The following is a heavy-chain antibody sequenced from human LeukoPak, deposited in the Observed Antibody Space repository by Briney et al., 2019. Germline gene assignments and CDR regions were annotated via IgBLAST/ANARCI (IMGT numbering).Heavy chain of an antibody. J-gene: IGHJ3*02. D-gene: IGHD2-21*01. CDR3: AGSNYWGSRAFDI. CDR1: GFTFSSYS. V-gene: IGHV3-21*01. Sequence: GGYLRLSCAASGFTFSSYSMNWVRQAPGKGLEWVSSISSSSSYIYYAHSVKGRFTISRDNAKNSLYLQMNSLRAEDTAVYYCAGSNYWGSRAFDIWGQGTMVTVSS. CDR2: ISSSSSYI.